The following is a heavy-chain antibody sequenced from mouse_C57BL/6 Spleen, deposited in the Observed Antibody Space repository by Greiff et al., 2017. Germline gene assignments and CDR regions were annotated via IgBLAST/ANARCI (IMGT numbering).Heavy chain of an antibody. CDR3: ARTGAYYAMDY. CDR2: ISSGSSTI. Sequence: EVHLVESGGGLVKPGGSLKLSCAASGFTFSDYGMHWVRQAPEKGLEWVAYISSGSSTIYYADTVKGRFTISRDNAKNTLFLQMTSLRSEDTAMYYCARTGAYYAMDYWGQGTLVTVSS. J-gene: IGHJ4*01. V-gene: IGHV5-17*01. CDR1: GFTFSDYG.